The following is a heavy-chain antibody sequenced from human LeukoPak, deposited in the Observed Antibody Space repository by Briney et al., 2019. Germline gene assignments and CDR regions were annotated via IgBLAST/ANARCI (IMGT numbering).Heavy chain of an antibody. V-gene: IGHV3-23*01. CDR3: AKGDPSYLSPIDY. CDR1: GFTFANFA. CDR2: ISASDSST. Sequence: GGSLRLSCVASGFTFANFAMSGVRPAPGRGLEWVSGISASDSSTYYADSVKSRLTIYRDNSKNTLYLQMFSLTVEDTALYYCAKGDPSYLSPIDYWGQGTLVTVSS. D-gene: IGHD1-26*01. J-gene: IGHJ4*02.